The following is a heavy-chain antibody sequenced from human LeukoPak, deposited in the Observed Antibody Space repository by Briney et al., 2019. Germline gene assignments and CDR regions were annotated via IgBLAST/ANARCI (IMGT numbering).Heavy chain of an antibody. CDR1: GFSFSSYS. J-gene: IGHJ4*02. CDR3: AGVLWPATVTTAAFDY. D-gene: IGHD4-17*01. Sequence: GGSLRLSCAASGFSFSSYSMNWVRQAPGKGLEWVSYISSSDSYIYYADSLKGRFTISRDNAKNSLYLQMNSLRAEDTAVYYCAGVLWPATVTTAAFDYWGQGTLVTVSS. CDR2: ISSSDSYI. V-gene: IGHV3-21*01.